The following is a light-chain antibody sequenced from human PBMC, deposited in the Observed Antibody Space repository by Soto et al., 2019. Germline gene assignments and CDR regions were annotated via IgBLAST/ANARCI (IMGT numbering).Light chain of an antibody. CDR3: ETWDRNTHTV. J-gene: IGLJ3*02. V-gene: IGLV4-60*02. CDR2: LEGSGSY. CDR1: SGHSSYI. Sequence: QSVLTQSSSASASLGSSVKLTCTLSSGHSSYIIEWHQQQPGKAPRYLMKLEGSGSYNKGSGVPDRFSGSSSGADRYLTSSNLQFEDEADYYCETWDRNTHTVFGGGTKLTVL.